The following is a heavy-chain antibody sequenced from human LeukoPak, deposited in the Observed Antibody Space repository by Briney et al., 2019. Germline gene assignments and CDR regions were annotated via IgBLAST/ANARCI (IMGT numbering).Heavy chain of an antibody. CDR2: INPTGGTT. CDR1: GYTFTSYY. V-gene: IGHV1-46*01. D-gene: IGHD6-19*01. Sequence: ASVKFSGKASGYTFTSYYMHWVRQAPGQGLEWMGIINPTGGTTSYAQKFQGRVTMTRDTSTSTVYMELSSLRSEETAVYYCAREGSSLDYWGQGTLVTVSS. CDR3: AREGSSLDY. J-gene: IGHJ4*02.